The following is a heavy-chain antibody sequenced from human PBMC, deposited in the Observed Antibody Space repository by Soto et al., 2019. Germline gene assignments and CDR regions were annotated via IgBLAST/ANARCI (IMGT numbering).Heavy chain of an antibody. V-gene: IGHV4-38-2*02. Sequence: PSETLSLTCGVSGYSISIGYSCGWIRQPPGKGLEWIGSMYHSGDTYYNPSLKSRVTISGHTSKNQFSLHLSSVAAADTAVYYCARDRSQDYDSSGLFDSWGQGTLVTVPQ. CDR1: GYSISIGYS. J-gene: IGHJ4*02. D-gene: IGHD3-22*01. CDR3: ARDRSQDYDSSGLFDS. CDR2: MYHSGDT.